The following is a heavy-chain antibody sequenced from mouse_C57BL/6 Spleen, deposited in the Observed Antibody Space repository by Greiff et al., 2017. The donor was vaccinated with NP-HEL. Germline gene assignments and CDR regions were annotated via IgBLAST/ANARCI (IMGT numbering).Heavy chain of an antibody. D-gene: IGHD1-1*01. CDR2: LSYDGSN. J-gene: IGHJ4*01. CDR1: GYSITSGYY. V-gene: IGHV3-6*01. CDR3: ARAGYYGSTLYAMDY. Sequence: DVQLQESGPGLVKPSQSLSLTCSVTGYSITSGYYWNWIRQFPGNKLEWMGYLSYDGSNNYNPSLKNRISITRDTSKNQFFLKLNSVTTEDTATYYCARAGYYGSTLYAMDYWGQGTSVTVSS.